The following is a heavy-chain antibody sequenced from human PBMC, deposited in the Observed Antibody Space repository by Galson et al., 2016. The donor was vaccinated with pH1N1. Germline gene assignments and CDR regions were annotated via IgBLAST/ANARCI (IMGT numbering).Heavy chain of an antibody. D-gene: IGHD3-3*02. CDR3: TTDILGVWGPS. CDR2: IKSKTDGGPI. Sequence: SLRLSCAVSGLTFSNAWMTWVRQAPGKGLEWVGRIKSKTDGGPIEYAAPVKGRFTISRDDSNNMVYLQMNSLKIEDTAVYYCTTDILGVWGPSWGQGTLVTVSS. CDR1: GLTFSNAW. J-gene: IGHJ4*02. V-gene: IGHV3-15*01.